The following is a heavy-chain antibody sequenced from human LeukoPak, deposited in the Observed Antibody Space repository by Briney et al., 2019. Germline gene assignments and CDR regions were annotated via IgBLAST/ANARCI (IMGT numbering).Heavy chain of an antibody. CDR1: GGSVSSGSYY. CDR3: ARQVAGTNSIVPTIIDY. Sequence: KTSETLSLTYTVSGGSVSSGSYYWSWIRQPPGKGLEWIGYIYYSGSTYYNPSLKSRVTMSVDTSKNQFSLRLSSVTAADTAVYYCARQVAGTNSIVPTIIDYWGQGTLVTVSS. V-gene: IGHV4-61*01. CDR2: IYYSGST. D-gene: IGHD5-12*01. J-gene: IGHJ4*02.